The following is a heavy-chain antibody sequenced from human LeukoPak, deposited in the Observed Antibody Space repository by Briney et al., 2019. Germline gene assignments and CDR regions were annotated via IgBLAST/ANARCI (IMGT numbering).Heavy chain of an antibody. CDR2: INWNGGST. D-gene: IGHD2-15*01. J-gene: IGHJ4*02. Sequence: GGSLRLSCAASGFTFDDYSMSWVRQAPGKGLEWVSGINWNGGSTGYADSVKGRFTISRDNAKNSLYLQMNSLRAEDTALYYCARGRGWPDCSGGSCYSANFDYWGQGTLVTVSS. CDR3: ARGRGWPDCSGGSCYSANFDY. CDR1: GFTFDDYS. V-gene: IGHV3-20*04.